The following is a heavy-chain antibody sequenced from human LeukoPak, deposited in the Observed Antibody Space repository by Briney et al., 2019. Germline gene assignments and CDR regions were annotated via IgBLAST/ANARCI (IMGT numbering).Heavy chain of an antibody. CDR2: ISWNSGSI. Sequence: PGGSLRLSCAASGFTFDDYAMHWVRQAPGKGLEWVSGISWNSGSIGYADSVKGRFTISRDNAKNSLYLQMNSLRAEDTALYYCARAISPGPWGQGTLVTVSS. CDR3: ARAISPGP. V-gene: IGHV3-9*01. J-gene: IGHJ5*02. CDR1: GFTFDDYA.